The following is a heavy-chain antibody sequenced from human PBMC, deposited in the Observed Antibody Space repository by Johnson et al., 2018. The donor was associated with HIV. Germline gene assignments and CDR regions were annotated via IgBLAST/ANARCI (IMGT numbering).Heavy chain of an antibody. Sequence: VQLVESGGVVVPPGGSLRLSCAASGFTFHDYSMHWVRQAPGKGLEWVSLISWDGGSTYYADSVTGRFPISRDNAKNSLYVQMNSLRDEDTAVYYCARDLDSSSWFTAFDIWGQGTMVTVSS. J-gene: IGHJ3*02. CDR1: GFTFHDYS. CDR3: ARDLDSSSWFTAFDI. V-gene: IGHV3-43*01. CDR2: ISWDGGST. D-gene: IGHD6-13*01.